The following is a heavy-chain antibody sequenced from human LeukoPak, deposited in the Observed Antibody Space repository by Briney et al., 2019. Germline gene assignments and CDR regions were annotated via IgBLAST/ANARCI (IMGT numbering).Heavy chain of an antibody. D-gene: IGHD5-24*01. J-gene: IGHJ4*02. CDR3: ASRFGDGYNVPLHY. CDR1: GGSFSGYY. Sequence: SETLSLTCAVYGGSFSGYYWSWIRQPPGKGLEWIGEINHSGSTNYNPSLKSRVTISVDTSKNQFSLKLSSVTAADTAVYYCASRFGDGYNVPLHYWGQGTLVTVSS. V-gene: IGHV4-34*01. CDR2: INHSGST.